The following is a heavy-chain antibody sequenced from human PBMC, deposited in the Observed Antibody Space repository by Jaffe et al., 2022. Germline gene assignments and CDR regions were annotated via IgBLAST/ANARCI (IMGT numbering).Heavy chain of an antibody. CDR2: IYHSGST. CDR1: GYSISSGYY. J-gene: IGHJ5*02. Sequence: QVQLQESGPGLVKPSETLSLTCAVSGYSISSGYYWGWIRQPPGKGLEWIGSIYHSGSTYYNPSLKSRVTISVDTSKNQFSLKLSSVTAADTAVYYCARLRLVTVRGVIITGWFDPWGQGTLVTVSS. V-gene: IGHV4-38-2*01. CDR3: ARLRLVTVRGVIITGWFDP. D-gene: IGHD3-10*01.